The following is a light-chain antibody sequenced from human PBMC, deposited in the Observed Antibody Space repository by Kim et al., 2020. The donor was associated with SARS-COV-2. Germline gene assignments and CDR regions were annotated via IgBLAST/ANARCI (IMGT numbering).Light chain of an antibody. Sequence: EIVLTQSPGTLSLSPGERATLSCRASQSVTSNYLAWYRQKPGQAPSLLIYGASSRATGVPDRFSGSGSGTDFTLTISRLEPEDFAVYYCQQYGSSPVTFGGGTKVDIK. CDR2: GAS. J-gene: IGKJ4*01. V-gene: IGKV3-20*01. CDR1: QSVTSNY. CDR3: QQYGSSPVT.